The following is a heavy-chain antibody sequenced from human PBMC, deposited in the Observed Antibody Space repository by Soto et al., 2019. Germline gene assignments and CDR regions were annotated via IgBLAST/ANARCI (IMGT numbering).Heavy chain of an antibody. J-gene: IGHJ6*01. Sequence: PSETLSLTCTVSGGSISSSRYYWGWIRQPPGKRLEWIGSIYYSGSTYYNPSLKSRVTISVDTSKNQFSLKLSSVTAADTAVYYCARGYCSSTSCYYYYGMAVWGQGTTVTGYS. D-gene: IGHD2-2*01. CDR2: IYYSGST. CDR3: ARGYCSSTSCYYYYGMAV. V-gene: IGHV4-39*01. CDR1: GGSISSSRYY.